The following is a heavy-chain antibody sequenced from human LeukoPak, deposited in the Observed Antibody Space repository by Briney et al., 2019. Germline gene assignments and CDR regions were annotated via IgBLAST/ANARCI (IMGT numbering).Heavy chain of an antibody. CDR1: GGSISSGDYY. CDR2: IYYSEST. V-gene: IGHV4-30-4*01. J-gene: IGHJ5*02. CDR3: ARGCSGGSCYSEPLDP. D-gene: IGHD2-15*01. Sequence: PSETLSLTCTVSGGSISSGDYYWSWIRQPPGKGLEWIGYIYYSESTYYNPSLKSRVTISVDTTKNQFSLKLSSVTAADTAVYYCARGCSGGSCYSEPLDPWGQGTLVTVSS.